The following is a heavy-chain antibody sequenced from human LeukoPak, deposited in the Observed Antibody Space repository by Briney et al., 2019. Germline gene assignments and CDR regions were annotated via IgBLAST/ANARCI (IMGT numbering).Heavy chain of an antibody. CDR1: GGSISSYY. CDR2: IYYSGST. J-gene: IGHJ4*02. CDR3: ARVGAAAPPGY. V-gene: IGHV4-59*01. D-gene: IGHD6-13*01. Sequence: SETLSLTCTVSGGSISSYYWSWIRQPPGKGLEWIGYIYYSGSTNYNPSLKSRVTISVDTSKNQFSLKLSSVTAADTAVYYCARVGAAAPPGYWGQGTLVTVSS.